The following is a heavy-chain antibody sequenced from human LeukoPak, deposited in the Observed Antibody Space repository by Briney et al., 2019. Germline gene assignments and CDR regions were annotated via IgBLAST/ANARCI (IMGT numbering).Heavy chain of an antibody. CDR1: GYTFTGYY. D-gene: IGHD2-15*01. J-gene: IGHJ3*02. CDR2: INPNSGGT. Sequence: ASVKVSCKASGYTFTGYYMHWVRQAPGQGLEWMGWINPNSGGTNYAQKFQGRVTMTRDTSISTAYMELSRLRSDDTAVYYCARVVSGGSLDAFDIWGQGTMVTVSS. V-gene: IGHV1-2*02. CDR3: ARVVSGGSLDAFDI.